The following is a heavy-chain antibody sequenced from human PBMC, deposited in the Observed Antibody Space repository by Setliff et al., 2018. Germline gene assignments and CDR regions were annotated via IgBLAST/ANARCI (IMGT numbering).Heavy chain of an antibody. Sequence: SVKVSCKASGGTFSSYAISWVRQAPGQGLEWMGGIIPMFGTTNYAQRFQGRVTITTDKSTSTAYMELSSLRSEDTAIYYCARGDFYYYFYMDVWGKGTTVTVSS. J-gene: IGHJ6*03. CDR2: IIPMFGTT. CDR1: GGTFSSYA. V-gene: IGHV1-69*05. CDR3: ARGDFYYYFYMDV.